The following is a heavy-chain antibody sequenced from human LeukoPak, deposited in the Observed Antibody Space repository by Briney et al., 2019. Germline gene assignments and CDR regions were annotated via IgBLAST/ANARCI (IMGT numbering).Heavy chain of an antibody. CDR2: INPSGDNT. CDR1: GYTFTNNY. D-gene: IGHD5-12*01. V-gene: IGHV1-46*01. CDR3: ARDSRGYAKSGYMDV. Sequence: ASVKVSCKASGYTFTNNYMHWVRQAPGQGLEWMGIINPSGDNTWYAQKFQGRVTMTRDMAASTAYMEVSSLRSEDMAVYYCARDSRGYAKSGYMDVWGNGTTVTVSS. J-gene: IGHJ6*03.